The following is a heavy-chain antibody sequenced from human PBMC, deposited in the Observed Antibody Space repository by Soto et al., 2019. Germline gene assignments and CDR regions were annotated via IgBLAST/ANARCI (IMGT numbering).Heavy chain of an antibody. CDR1: GYTFTSYG. CDR3: ARDITVAGTGPAFDY. CDR2: ISAYNGNT. Sequence: GASVKVSCKASGYTFTSYGISWVRQAPGQGLEWMGWISAYNGNTNYAQKLQGRVTMTTDTSTSTAYMELRSLRSDDTAVYYCARDITVAGTGPAFDYWGQGTLVTVSP. D-gene: IGHD6-19*01. J-gene: IGHJ4*02. V-gene: IGHV1-18*01.